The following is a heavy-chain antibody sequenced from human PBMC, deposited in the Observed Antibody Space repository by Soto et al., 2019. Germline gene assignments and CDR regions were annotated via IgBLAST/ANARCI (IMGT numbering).Heavy chain of an antibody. J-gene: IGHJ6*02. V-gene: IGHV4-30-4*01. CDR2: IYYSGST. Sequence: SETLSLTCSVSGGSISNSRDYWSWIRQPPGKGLEWIGYIYYSGSTYYNPSLKSRVTISVDTSKNQFSLKLSSVTAADTAVYYCARASPVVTDVWGQGTTVTVSS. CDR1: GGSISNSRDY. CDR3: ARASPVVTDV. D-gene: IGHD5-18*01.